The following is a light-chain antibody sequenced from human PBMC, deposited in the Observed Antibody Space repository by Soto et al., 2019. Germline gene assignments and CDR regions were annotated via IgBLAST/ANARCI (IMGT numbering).Light chain of an antibody. J-gene: IGLJ1*01. CDR1: SSDVGGYNF. CDR2: DVN. CDR3: CSYTSSSTHV. Sequence: QSALTQPASVSGSPGQSITISCTGTSSDVGGYNFVSWYEQHPGKVPKLMIFDVNRRPSGVSDRFSGSKSGNTASLTISGLQAEDEGDYYCCSYTSSSTHVFGSGTKLTVL. V-gene: IGLV2-14*03.